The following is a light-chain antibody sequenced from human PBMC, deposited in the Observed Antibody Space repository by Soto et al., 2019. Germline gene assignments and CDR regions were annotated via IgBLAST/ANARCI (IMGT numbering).Light chain of an antibody. J-gene: IGKJ4*01. V-gene: IGKV3-20*01. CDR2: DAS. CDR1: QTVRNNY. Sequence: EFVLTQSPGTLSLSPGERATLSCRASQTVRNNYLAWYQQKPGQAPRLLIYDASSRATGIPDRFSGGGSGTDFTLAISRLEPEDFAVYYCQQFSSYPRTFGGGTKLDIK. CDR3: QQFSSYPRT.